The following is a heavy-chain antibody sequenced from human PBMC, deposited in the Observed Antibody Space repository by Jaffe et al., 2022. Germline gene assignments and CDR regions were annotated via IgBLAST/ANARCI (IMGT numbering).Heavy chain of an antibody. V-gene: IGHV4-34*01. CDR3: ARGRLGVNYYYYYMDV. Sequence: QVQLQQWGAGLLKPSETLSLTCAVYGGSFSGYYWSWIRQPPGKGLEWIGEINHSGSTNYNPSLKSRVTISVDTSKNQFSLKLSSVTAADTAVYYCARGRLGVNYYYYYMDVWGKGTTVTVSS. J-gene: IGHJ6*03. CDR1: GGSFSGYY. D-gene: IGHD2-8*01. CDR2: INHSGST.